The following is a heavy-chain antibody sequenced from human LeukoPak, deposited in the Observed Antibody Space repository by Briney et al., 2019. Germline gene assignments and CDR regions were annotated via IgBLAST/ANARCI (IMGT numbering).Heavy chain of an antibody. J-gene: IGHJ5*01. V-gene: IGHV4-39*01. CDR3: ARHSNLSDS. CDR1: GGSMRSTTHY. CDR2: IYYGGST. Sequence: SETLSLTCSVSGGSMRSTTHYWGWVRQSPGKGLEWIGSIYYGGSTYYNPSLKSRVTLSVDTSKNQFSLKLSSVTAADTAVFYCARHSNLSDSWGQGTLVTVSS.